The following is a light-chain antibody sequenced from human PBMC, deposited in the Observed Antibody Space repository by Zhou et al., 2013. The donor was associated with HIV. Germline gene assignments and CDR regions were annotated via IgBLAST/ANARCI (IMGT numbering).Light chain of an antibody. CDR2: LGS. CDR3: MQALQTPLT. CDR1: QSLLHSNGYNY. J-gene: IGKJ4*01. Sequence: DIVMTQSPLSLPVTPGEPASISCRSSQSLLHSNGYNYLDWYLQKPGQSPQLLIYLGSNRASGVPDRFSGSGSGTDFTLKISRVEAEDVGVYYCMQALQTPLTFGRRDRTVEIK. V-gene: IGKV2-28*01.